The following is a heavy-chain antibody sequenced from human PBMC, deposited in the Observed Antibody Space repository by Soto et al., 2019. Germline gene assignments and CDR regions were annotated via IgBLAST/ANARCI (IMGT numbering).Heavy chain of an antibody. CDR3: ARSAQEGNWFDP. CDR1: GYTFTSYD. J-gene: IGHJ5*02. CDR2: MNPNSGNT. V-gene: IGHV1-8*01. Sequence: QVPLVQSGDEVKKPGASVKVSCKASGYTFTSYDINWVRQATGQGLEWMGWMNPNSGNTGYAQKFQGRVTMTRNTSVITAYMELSSLRSEDTAVYYCARSAQEGNWFDPWGQGTLVTVSS. D-gene: IGHD6-25*01.